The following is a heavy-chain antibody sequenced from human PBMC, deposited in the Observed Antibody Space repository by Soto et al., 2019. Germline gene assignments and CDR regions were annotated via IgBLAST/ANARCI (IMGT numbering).Heavy chain of an antibody. D-gene: IGHD4-17*01. CDR1: GGSFSGYF. CDR3: TRGREVTVTDDLVAFDI. V-gene: IGHV4-34*01. J-gene: IGHJ3*02. CDR2: INHSGST. Sequence: QVQLQQWGAGLLKPSETLSLTCAVYGGSFSGYFWSWIRQPPGKGLEWIGEINHSGSTNYNPSLKSRVTISVDTSKNQFSLKLSSVTAADMARYYCTRGREVTVTDDLVAFDIWGQGTRVTVSP.